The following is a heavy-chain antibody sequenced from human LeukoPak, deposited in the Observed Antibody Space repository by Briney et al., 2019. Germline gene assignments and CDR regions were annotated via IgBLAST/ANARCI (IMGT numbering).Heavy chain of an antibody. J-gene: IGHJ3*02. Sequence: PGGSLRLSCAASGFTFSSYWMSWVRQAPGKGLEWVANIKQDGSEKYYVDSVKGRFTISRDNAKISLYLQMNSLRAEDTAVYYCARDRGPWELRNAFDIWGQGTMVTVSS. CDR1: GFTFSSYW. CDR2: IKQDGSEK. V-gene: IGHV3-7*01. CDR3: ARDRGPWELRNAFDI. D-gene: IGHD1-26*01.